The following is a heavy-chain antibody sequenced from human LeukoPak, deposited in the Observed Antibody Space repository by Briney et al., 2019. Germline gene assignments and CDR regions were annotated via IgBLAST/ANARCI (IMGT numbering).Heavy chain of an antibody. CDR2: IYRSGTT. V-gene: IGHV4-4*02. CDR1: GGSISSTNW. CDR3: ARRSPYSTGWSSYFDY. J-gene: IGHJ4*02. D-gene: IGHD6-19*01. Sequence: SGTLSLTCAVSGGSISSTNWWSWVRQPPGKGLEWIGEIYRSGTTNYRPSLKSRVTISLDKSRNHFSLKLTSVTAADSAVYYCARRSPYSTGWSSYFDYWGQGALVTVSS.